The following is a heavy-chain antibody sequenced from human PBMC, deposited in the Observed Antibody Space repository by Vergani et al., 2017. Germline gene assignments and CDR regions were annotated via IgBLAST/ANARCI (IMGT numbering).Heavy chain of an antibody. D-gene: IGHD3-3*01. Sequence: QLQLQESGPGLVKPSETLSLTCTVSGGSISSSSYYWGWIRQPPGKGLEWIGSIYYSGSTYYNPSLKSRVTISVDTSKNQFSLKLSSVTAADTAVYYCARHGHDFWIGYPRWFDPWGQGTLVTVSS. V-gene: IGHV4-39*01. CDR2: IYYSGST. J-gene: IGHJ5*02. CDR1: GGSISSSSYY. CDR3: ARHGHDFWIGYPRWFDP.